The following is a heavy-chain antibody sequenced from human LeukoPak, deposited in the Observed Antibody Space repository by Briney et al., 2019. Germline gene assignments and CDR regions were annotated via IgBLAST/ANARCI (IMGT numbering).Heavy chain of an antibody. CDR3: ARDTGVVITTGVDY. D-gene: IGHD3-22*01. CDR2: IIPILGIA. Sequence: SVKVSCKASGGTFSSYAISWVRQAPGQGLEWMGRIIPILGIANYAQKFQGRVTITADKSTSTAYMELSSLRSEDTAVYYCARDTGVVITTGVDYWGQGTLVTVSS. V-gene: IGHV1-69*04. J-gene: IGHJ4*02. CDR1: GGTFSSYA.